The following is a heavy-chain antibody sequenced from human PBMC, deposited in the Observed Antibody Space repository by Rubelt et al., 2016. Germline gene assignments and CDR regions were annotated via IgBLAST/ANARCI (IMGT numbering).Heavy chain of an antibody. CDR1: GYTFTSYG. D-gene: IGHD2-15*01. V-gene: IGHV1-18*01. CDR2: ISAYNGNP. Sequence: QVQLVQSGAEVKKPGASVKVSCKASGYTFTSYGISWVRQAPGQGLEWMGWISAYNGNPNLAHRVQGVSTMTTDTSTSTAYMELRSLGSDDTAVYDCARAATQFDYWGQGTLVTVSS. J-gene: IGHJ4*02. CDR3: ARAATQFDY.